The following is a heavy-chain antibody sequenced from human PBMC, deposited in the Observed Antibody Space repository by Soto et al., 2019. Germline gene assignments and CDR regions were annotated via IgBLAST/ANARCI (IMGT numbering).Heavy chain of an antibody. CDR3: AKGLGLGAVFMEFDS. V-gene: IGHV3-30*18. D-gene: IGHD3-16*01. Sequence: QVQLVESGGGVVQPGGSLRLACEVSGFTFSDYGMHWVRQAPGKGLEGVAVISYDGGNRYYGDSVKGRFTISRDNAKNTLYLEMSSLRGDDSAVYYCAKGLGLGAVFMEFDSWGQGILLTVSS. CDR1: GFTFSDYG. CDR2: ISYDGGNR. J-gene: IGHJ4*02.